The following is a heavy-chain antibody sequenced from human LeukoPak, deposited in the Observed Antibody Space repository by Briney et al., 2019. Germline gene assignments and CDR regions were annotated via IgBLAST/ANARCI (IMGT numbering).Heavy chain of an antibody. D-gene: IGHD3-9*01. Sequence: SETLSLTCAVYGGSFSGYYWSWIRQPPGKGLEWIGEINHGGSTNYNPSLKSRVTISVDTSKNQFSLKLSSVTAADTAVYYCARGRVYYDILTGYYYTLPFDYWGQGTLVTVSS. CDR2: INHGGST. CDR1: GGSFSGYY. J-gene: IGHJ4*02. V-gene: IGHV4-34*01. CDR3: ARGRVYYDILTGYYYTLPFDY.